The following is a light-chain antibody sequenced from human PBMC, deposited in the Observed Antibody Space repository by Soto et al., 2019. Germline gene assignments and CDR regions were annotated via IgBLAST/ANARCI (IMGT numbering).Light chain of an antibody. V-gene: IGLV2-23*02. J-gene: IGLJ1*01. CDR3: CSFAGRTTFNV. Sequence: QSVLTQPASVSGSPGQSITISCTGTSSDVGNYNLVSWYQHHPGKAPKLMIYEVTKRPPGVSNRFSGSKSGNTASLTISGLQSEDEATYYCCSFAGRTTFNVFGTGTKLTVL. CDR2: EVT. CDR1: SSDVGNYNL.